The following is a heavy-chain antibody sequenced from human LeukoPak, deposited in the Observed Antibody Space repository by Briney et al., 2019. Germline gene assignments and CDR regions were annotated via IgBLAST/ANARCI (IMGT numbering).Heavy chain of an antibody. CDR3: AKGSSGYFADL. Sequence: GGPLRFSFAASGLIFNNYGLIWFRQAPGKGLEWVSANDGGGTQYADFVEGRFTISRDNSKNTLFLQMSSLRAEDTALYYCAKGSSGYFADLWGQGTLVTVSS. CDR1: GLIFNNYG. CDR2: NDGGGT. D-gene: IGHD3-22*01. V-gene: IGHV3-23*01. J-gene: IGHJ5*02.